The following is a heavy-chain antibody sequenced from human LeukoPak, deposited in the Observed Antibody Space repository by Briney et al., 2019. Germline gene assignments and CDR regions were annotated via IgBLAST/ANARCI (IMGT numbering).Heavy chain of an antibody. J-gene: IGHJ6*02. D-gene: IGHD2-21*02. CDR2: INHSGST. CDR1: GGSFSGYY. Sequence: PSETLSLTCAVYGGSFSGYYWSWIRQPPGKGMEWIGEINHSGSTNYNPSLKSRATISVDTSKNQFSPKVSSVTAADTAVYYCASLQTDIVVVTALTHSNGPVDVWGQGTTVTVSS. CDR3: ASLQTDIVVVTALTHSNGPVDV. V-gene: IGHV4-34*01.